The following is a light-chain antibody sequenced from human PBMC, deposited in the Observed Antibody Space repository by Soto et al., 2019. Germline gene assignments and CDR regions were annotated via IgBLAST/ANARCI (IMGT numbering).Light chain of an antibody. J-gene: IGLJ3*02. CDR1: SSNIGSNT. CDR3: AACDDSLNGWV. V-gene: IGLV1-44*01. CDR2: SNN. Sequence: QSVLTQPPSASGTPGQRVTISCSGSSSNIGSNTVKWYQQLPGTAPKLLIYSNNQRPSGVTDRLSGSKSGTSASLAISGLQSEDEADYYCAACDDSLNGWVFGGGTKLTVL.